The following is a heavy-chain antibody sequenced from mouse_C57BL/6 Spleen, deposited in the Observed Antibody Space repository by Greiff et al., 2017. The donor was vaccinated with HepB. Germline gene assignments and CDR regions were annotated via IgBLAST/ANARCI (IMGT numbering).Heavy chain of an antibody. CDR3: AREGYYQN. Sequence: VQLQQSGPGLVKPSQSLSLTCSVTGYSITSGYYWNWIRQFPGNKLEWMGYISYDGSNNYNPSLKNRISITRDTSKNQFFLKLNSVTTEDTATYYCAREGYYQNWGQGTLVTVSA. CDR2: ISYDGSN. V-gene: IGHV3-6*01. CDR1: GYSITSGYY. J-gene: IGHJ3*01. D-gene: IGHD2-3*01.